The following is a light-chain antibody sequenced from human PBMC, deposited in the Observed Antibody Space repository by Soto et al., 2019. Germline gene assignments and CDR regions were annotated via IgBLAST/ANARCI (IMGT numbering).Light chain of an antibody. J-gene: IGKJ5*01. V-gene: IGKV3D-11*01. CDR2: AAS. CDR3: QQHSNPHT. Sequence: RAGQGVGSNVAWYEQKPGQARSLLIYAASARATGIPDRFSGSGSGTDFTLTISRLEPEDFAVYYCQQHSNPHTFGQGTRLEIK. CDR1: QGVGSN.